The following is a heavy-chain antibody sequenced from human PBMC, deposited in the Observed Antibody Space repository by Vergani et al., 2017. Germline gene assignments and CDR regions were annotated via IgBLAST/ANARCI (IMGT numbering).Heavy chain of an antibody. Sequence: QLVQSGPEVKKPGTSVKVSCKASGYTFTGYYMHWVRQAPGQGLEWMGWINPNSGGTNYAQKFQGRVTMTRDTSISTAYMELSRLRSDDTAVYYCARDLGGSGSSPLDYWGQGTLVTVSS. CDR2: INPNSGGT. J-gene: IGHJ4*02. V-gene: IGHV1-2*02. D-gene: IGHD3-10*01. CDR3: ARDLGGSGSSPLDY. CDR1: GYTFTGYY.